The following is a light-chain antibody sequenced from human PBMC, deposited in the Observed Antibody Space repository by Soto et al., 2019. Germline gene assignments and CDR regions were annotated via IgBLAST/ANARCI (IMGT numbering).Light chain of an antibody. CDR1: SGHSSYD. Sequence: QLVLTQSPSASASLGASVKLTCTLSSGHSSYDIAWHQQQPEKGPRYLMKLNSDGSHSKGDGIPDRFSGSSSGAERYLTISSRQSEDEADYYCQTWGTGIWVFGGGTKLTVL. V-gene: IGLV4-69*01. CDR2: LNSDGSH. J-gene: IGLJ3*02. CDR3: QTWGTGIWV.